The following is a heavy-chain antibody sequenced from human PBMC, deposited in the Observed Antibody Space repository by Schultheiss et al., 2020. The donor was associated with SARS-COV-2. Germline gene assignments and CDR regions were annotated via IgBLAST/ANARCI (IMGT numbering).Heavy chain of an antibody. J-gene: IGHJ6*02. D-gene: IGHD1-14*01. V-gene: IGHV1-2*02. CDR1: GGTFSSYT. CDR2: INPNSGDT. CDR3: ARGATTHGMDV. Sequence: ASVKVSCKASGGTFSSYTISWVRQAPGQEFEWMGWINPNSGDTNYAQKFQGRVTMTRDASINTAYMELSGLTSDDTAVYYCARGATTHGMDVWGQGTTVTVSS.